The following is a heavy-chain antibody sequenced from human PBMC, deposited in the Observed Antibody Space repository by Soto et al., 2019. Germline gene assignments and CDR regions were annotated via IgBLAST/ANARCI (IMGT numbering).Heavy chain of an antibody. CDR1: GFSLGTSVMC. D-gene: IGHD3-10*01. CDR2: IDWDDDK. CDR3: ARIIYGTHQGFDP. J-gene: IGHJ5*02. Sequence: GPTLVNPTQTLTLTCTFSGFSLGTSVMCVSWIRQPPGKALEWLALIDWDDDKYYSTSLKTRLTISKDTSKNQVVLTMTNMDPVDTATYYCARIIYGTHQGFDPWGQGTLVTVSS. V-gene: IGHV2-70*01.